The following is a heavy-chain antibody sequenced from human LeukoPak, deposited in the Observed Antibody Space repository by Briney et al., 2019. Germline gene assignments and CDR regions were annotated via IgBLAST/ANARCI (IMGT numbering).Heavy chain of an antibody. CDR2: ISAYNGNT. D-gene: IGHD2-15*01. Sequence: ASVKVSCKASGYTFTSYGISWVRQAPAQGLEWVGWISAYNGNTNYAHKLQGSVTMTTDTSTSTAYMELRSLRSDDTAVYYCARAVYCSGGRCYSDFDYWGRGTLVTVSS. J-gene: IGHJ4*02. V-gene: IGHV1-18*04. CDR1: GYTFTSYG. CDR3: ARAVYCSGGRCYSDFDY.